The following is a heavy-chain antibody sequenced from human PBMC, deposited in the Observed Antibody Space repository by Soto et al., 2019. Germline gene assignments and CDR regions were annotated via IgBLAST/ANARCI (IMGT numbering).Heavy chain of an antibody. J-gene: IGHJ4*02. CDR2: LYTGGSA. CDR3: ARSFNDWTTYFDY. V-gene: IGHV3-53*01. Sequence: GGSLRLSCAASGFSVTDHYITWVRQAPGKGLEWVSVLYTGGSAYYGDSVKGRFTISRDSSTNTLYLQMNSLKVGDTAFYFCARSFNDWTTYFDYWSEGTLVTVSS. CDR1: GFSVTDHY. D-gene: IGHD3-9*01.